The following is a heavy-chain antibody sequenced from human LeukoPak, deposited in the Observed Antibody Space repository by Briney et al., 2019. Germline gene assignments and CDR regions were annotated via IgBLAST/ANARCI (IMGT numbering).Heavy chain of an antibody. CDR3: ARGLRRFLEWDGQYYFDY. D-gene: IGHD3-3*01. V-gene: IGHV1-18*01. CDR2: ISAYNGNT. CDR1: GYTFTSYG. Sequence: GASVKVSCKASGYTFTSYGISWVRQAPGQGLEWMGWISAYNGNTKNAQELQGRVSMTTDTSTSTAYMELRSRRSDDTAVYYCARGLRRFLEWDGQYYFDYWGQGTGVTVSS. J-gene: IGHJ4*02.